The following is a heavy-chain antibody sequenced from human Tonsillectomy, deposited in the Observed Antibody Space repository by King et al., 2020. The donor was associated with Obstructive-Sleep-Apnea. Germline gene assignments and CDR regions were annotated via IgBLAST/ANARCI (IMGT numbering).Heavy chain of an antibody. CDR3: ARAEGAAVAFDF. J-gene: IGHJ3*01. CDR2: IYHSGST. V-gene: IGHV4-39*07. Sequence: QLQESGPGLVKPSETLSLTCTVSGGSISSSRYYWGWIRQPPGKGLEWIGSIYHSGSTDYNPSLKSRVTISLDTSKNQFSLKLSSVTAADTAVYYCARAEGAAVAFDFWGQGTMVTVSS. D-gene: IGHD6-19*01. CDR1: GGSISSSRYY.